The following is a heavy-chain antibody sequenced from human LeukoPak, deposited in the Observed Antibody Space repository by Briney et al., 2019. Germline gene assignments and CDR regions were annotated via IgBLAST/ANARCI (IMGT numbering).Heavy chain of an antibody. J-gene: IGHJ3*02. V-gene: IGHV4-31*03. Sequence: SQTLSLTCTVSGGSISSGGYYWSWIRQHPGKGLEWIGYIYYSGSTYYNPSLKSRVTISVDTSKNQFSLKLSSVTAADTAVYYCARDSRNPQGNDAFDIWGQGTMVTVSS. CDR2: IYYSGST. D-gene: IGHD1-14*01. CDR3: ARDSRNPQGNDAFDI. CDR1: GGSISSGGYY.